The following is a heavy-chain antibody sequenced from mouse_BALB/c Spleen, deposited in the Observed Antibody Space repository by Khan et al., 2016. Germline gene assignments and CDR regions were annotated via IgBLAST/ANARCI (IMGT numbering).Heavy chain of an antibody. Sequence: EVELVESGGGLVKPGGSLKLSCAASGFTFTSYAMSWVRQTPGKRLEWVASISSGGSTYYPDSVKGRFTISRDNARNILNLQMSSLRSEDTAMYYCEREDYGNYGDYFDYWGQGTTLTVSS. V-gene: IGHV5-6-5*01. CDR2: ISSGGST. J-gene: IGHJ2*01. CDR3: EREDYGNYGDYFDY. D-gene: IGHD2-1*01. CDR1: GFTFTSYA.